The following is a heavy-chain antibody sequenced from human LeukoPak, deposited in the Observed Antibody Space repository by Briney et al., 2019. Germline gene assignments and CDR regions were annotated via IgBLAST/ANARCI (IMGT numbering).Heavy chain of an antibody. CDR1: GFTFSSYS. D-gene: IGHD3-10*01. J-gene: IGHJ4*02. CDR3: AKVARQGWELLSYYFDY. V-gene: IGHV3-48*04. Sequence: GGSLRLSCAASGFTFSSYSMNWVRQAPGKGLEWVSYISSSSSTIYYADSVKGRFTISRDNAKNSLYLQMNSLRAEDTAVYYCAKVARQGWELLSYYFDYWGQGTLVTVSS. CDR2: ISSSSSTI.